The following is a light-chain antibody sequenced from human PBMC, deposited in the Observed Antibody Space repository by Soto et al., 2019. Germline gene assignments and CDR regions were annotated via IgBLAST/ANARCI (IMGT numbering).Light chain of an antibody. Sequence: QSGLTQPASASGSPGQSITISCTGTSSDVGGYNYVSWYQQHPGKAPKLMIYEVSNRPSGVSNRFSGSKSGNTASLTISGLQAEEEADYYCSSYTSSSTYVFGTGTKVTVL. CDR2: EVS. CDR3: SSYTSSSTYV. J-gene: IGLJ1*01. V-gene: IGLV2-14*01. CDR1: SSDVGGYNY.